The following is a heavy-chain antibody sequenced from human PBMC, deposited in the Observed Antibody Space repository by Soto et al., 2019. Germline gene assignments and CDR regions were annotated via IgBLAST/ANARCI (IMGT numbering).Heavy chain of an antibody. V-gene: IGHV3-23*01. CDR1: GFTFSSYA. J-gene: IGHJ4*02. CDR3: AKSQTELTEFDY. D-gene: IGHD3-10*01. CDR2: ISGSGGST. Sequence: EVQLLESGGGLVQPGGSLRLSCAASGFTFSSYAMSWVRQAPGKGLEWVSAISGSGGSTYYADSVKGRFTISRDNSKNTLYLQMNRLRDEDTAGYYCAKSQTELTEFDYWGQGTLVTGSS.